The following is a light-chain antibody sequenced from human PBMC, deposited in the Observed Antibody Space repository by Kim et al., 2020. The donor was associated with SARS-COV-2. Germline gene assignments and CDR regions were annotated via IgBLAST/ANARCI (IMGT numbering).Light chain of an antibody. CDR2: DAS. CDR1: QSVSSY. J-gene: IGKJ1*01. V-gene: IGKV3-11*01. CDR3: QQRSNWRT. Sequence: ALSPGERATLSCRASQSVSSYLAWYQPKPGQAPRLLIYDASNRATGIPARFSGSGSGTDFTLTISSLEPEDFAVYYCQQRSNWRTFGQGTKVDIK.